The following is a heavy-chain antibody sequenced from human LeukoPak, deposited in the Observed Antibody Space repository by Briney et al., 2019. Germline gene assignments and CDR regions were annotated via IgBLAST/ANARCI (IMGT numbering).Heavy chain of an antibody. D-gene: IGHD2-15*01. J-gene: IGHJ5*02. CDR1: GFTFSSYA. CDR2: ISGSGGST. CDR3: ANAALKYCSGGSRYFSDR. Sequence: PGGSLRLSCAASGFTFSSYAMSWVRQAPGKGLEWVSAISGSGGSTYYADSVKGRFTISRDNSKNTLYLQMNSLRAEDTAVYYCANAALKYCSGGSRYFSDRWGQGTLVTVSS. V-gene: IGHV3-23*01.